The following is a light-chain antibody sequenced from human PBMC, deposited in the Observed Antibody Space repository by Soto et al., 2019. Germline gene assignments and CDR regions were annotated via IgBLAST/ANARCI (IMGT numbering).Light chain of an antibody. CDR3: LSYAGRTYV. V-gene: IGLV2-23*01. J-gene: IGLJ1*01. Sequence: QAVVTQPASVSGSPGQSITISCTGTSSDVGSYNFVSWYQQYPGKVPKLMIFEGTKRSSGVSNRFSGSKSGNTASLTISGLQAEDEADYYCLSYAGRTYVFGTGTKVTVL. CDR1: SSDVGSYNF. CDR2: EGT.